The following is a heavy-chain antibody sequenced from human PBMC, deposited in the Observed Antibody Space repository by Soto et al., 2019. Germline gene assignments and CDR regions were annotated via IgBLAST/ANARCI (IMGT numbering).Heavy chain of an antibody. Sequence: GGSLRLSCAAPGFTFSTYAMHWVRQAPGKGLEWVAVISYTESDSDKYYADSVKGRFTISRDNSKNTLYLQMNNLRGDDTAMYYCAKIPTGSGSSKFDYWGQGIQVTVSS. CDR3: AKIPTGSGSSKFDY. V-gene: IGHV3-30-3*02. J-gene: IGHJ4*02. D-gene: IGHD3-10*01. CDR1: GFTFSTYA. CDR2: ISYTESDSDK.